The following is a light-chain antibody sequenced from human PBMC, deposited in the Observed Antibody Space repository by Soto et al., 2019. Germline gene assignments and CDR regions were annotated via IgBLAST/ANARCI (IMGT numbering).Light chain of an antibody. V-gene: IGKV1-5*01. CDR2: DAS. CDR3: QEYNSWPALT. CDR1: QSISSW. Sequence: DIQMTQSPSTLSASVGDRVTITCRASQSISSWLAWYQQKPGKAPKLLIYDASSLESGVPSRFSGSGSGTEFTLTISSLQSEDFAVYYCQEYNSWPALTFGGGTKVDIK. J-gene: IGKJ4*01.